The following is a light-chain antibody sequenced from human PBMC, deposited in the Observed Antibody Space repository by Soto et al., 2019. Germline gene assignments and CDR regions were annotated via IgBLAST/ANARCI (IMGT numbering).Light chain of an antibody. CDR2: GAS. V-gene: IGKV1-9*01. Sequence: IQLTHSPSSLSASVGDRVTITFRASQGISSYLGWYQQKPGKAPKLLIYGASTLQSGVPSRFSGSGPGTDFTLTISSLQPEDFAVYYCQQYGSSGTFGQGTKVDI. CDR3: QQYGSSGT. J-gene: IGKJ1*01. CDR1: QGISSY.